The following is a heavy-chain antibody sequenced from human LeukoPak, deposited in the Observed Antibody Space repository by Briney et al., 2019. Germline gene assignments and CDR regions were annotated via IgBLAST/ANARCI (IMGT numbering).Heavy chain of an antibody. CDR1: GGSISSGSFY. D-gene: IGHD6-13*01. CDR3: ARVGIAAAINWFDP. V-gene: IGHV4-39*07. Sequence: SETLSLTCTVSGGSISSGSFYWGWIRQPPGKEVEWIGSSYYSGSTYYNPSLNSRVTISVDTSKNQFSLKLSSVTAADTAVYYCARVGIAAAINWFDPWGQGTLVTVSS. CDR2: SYYSGST. J-gene: IGHJ5*02.